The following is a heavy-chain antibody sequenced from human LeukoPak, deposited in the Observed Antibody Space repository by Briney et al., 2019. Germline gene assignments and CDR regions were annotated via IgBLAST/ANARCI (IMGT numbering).Heavy chain of an antibody. CDR3: AREVAAAYYGMDV. CDR1: GGSFSGYY. D-gene: IGHD6-13*01. Sequence: PSETLSLTCAVYGGSFSGYYWSWIRQPPGKGLEWIGEINHSGSTNYNPSLKSRVTISVDTSKNQFSLKLSSVTAADTAVYYCAREVAAAYYGMDVWGQGTAVTVSS. J-gene: IGHJ6*02. CDR2: INHSGST. V-gene: IGHV4-34*09.